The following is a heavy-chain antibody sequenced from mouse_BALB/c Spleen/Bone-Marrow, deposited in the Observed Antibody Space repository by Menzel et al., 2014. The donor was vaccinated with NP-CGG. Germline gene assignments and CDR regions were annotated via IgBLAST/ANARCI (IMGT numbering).Heavy chain of an antibody. J-gene: IGHJ4*01. D-gene: IGHD2-1*01. CDR3: NGNYYAMDY. CDR1: GFNIKDYY. Sequence: VQLQQSGAELVRSGASVKLSCTASGFNIKDYYMHWGKQRPEQGLEWIGWIDPENGDTEYAPEFQGKATMTADTSSNTAYLQLSSPTSEDTAVYYCNGNYYAMDYWGQGTSVTVSS. V-gene: IGHV14-4*02. CDR2: IDPENGDT.